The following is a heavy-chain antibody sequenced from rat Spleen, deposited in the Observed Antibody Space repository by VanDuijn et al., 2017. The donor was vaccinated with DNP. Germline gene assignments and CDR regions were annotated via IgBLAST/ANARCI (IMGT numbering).Heavy chain of an antibody. CDR3: ARHGTNQVFDY. V-gene: IGHV5-29*01. Sequence: EVLLVESDGGLVQPGRSLKLSCAVSGFTFSDYYMAWVRQAPAKGLEWVATISYNGGTPYYRDSVKGRFTISRDNAKSTLYLQMDSLRSEDTATYYCARHGTNQVFDYWGQGVMVTVSS. D-gene: IGHD3-4*01. J-gene: IGHJ2*01. CDR1: GFTFSDYY. CDR2: ISYNGGTP.